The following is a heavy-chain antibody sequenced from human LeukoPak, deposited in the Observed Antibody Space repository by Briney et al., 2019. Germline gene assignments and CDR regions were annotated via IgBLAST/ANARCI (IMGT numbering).Heavy chain of an antibody. CDR2: IYHSGST. Sequence: SQTLSLTCAVSGGSISSGGYSWSWIRQPPGKGLEWIGYIYHSGSTYYNPSLKSRLTISVDTSKNQFSLKLSSVTAADTAVYYCARDRDIGTYYYYYGMDVWGQGTTVTVSS. CDR3: ARDRDIGTYYYYYGMDV. V-gene: IGHV4-30-2*01. J-gene: IGHJ6*02. D-gene: IGHD1-26*01. CDR1: GGSISSGGYS.